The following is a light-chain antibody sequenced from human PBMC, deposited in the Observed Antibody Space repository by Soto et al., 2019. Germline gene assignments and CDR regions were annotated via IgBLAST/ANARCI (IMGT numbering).Light chain of an antibody. V-gene: IGKV3D-20*02. J-gene: IGKJ3*01. CDR1: QTINKNY. CDR2: SAS. CDR3: QQYNDWPI. Sequence: FPHSSDTLSLSPGARATLSCRASQTINKNYFAWYQQKPGQAPRPLMYSASSRATGIPDRFSGSGSGTDFTLTSSSLQSEDFAVYYCQQYNDWPIFGPGTKVDIK.